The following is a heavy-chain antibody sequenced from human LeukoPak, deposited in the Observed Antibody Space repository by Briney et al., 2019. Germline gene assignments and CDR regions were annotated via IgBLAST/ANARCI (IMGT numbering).Heavy chain of an antibody. V-gene: IGHV1-2*02. Sequence: ASVKVSCKASGYTFTGYYMHWVRQAPGQGLEWMGWINPNSGGTNYAQKFQGRVTMTRDTSISTAYMELSRLRSDDTAVYYCARGLYSGSYGEFDYWGQGTLVTVSS. CDR3: ARGLYSGSYGEFDY. J-gene: IGHJ4*02. CDR2: INPNSGGT. D-gene: IGHD1-26*01. CDR1: GYTFTGYY.